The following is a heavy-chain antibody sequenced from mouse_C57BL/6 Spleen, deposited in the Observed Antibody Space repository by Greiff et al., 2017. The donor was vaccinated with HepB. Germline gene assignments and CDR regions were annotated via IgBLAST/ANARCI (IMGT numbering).Heavy chain of an antibody. CDR1: GFTFSDYG. CDR3: ARRDYGSSHWYFDV. D-gene: IGHD1-1*01. V-gene: IGHV5-17*01. Sequence: EVMLVESGGGLVKPGGSLKLSCAASGFTFSDYGMHWVRQAPEKGLEWVAYISSGSCTIYYADTVKGRFTISRDNAKNTLFLQMTSLRSEDTAMYYCARRDYGSSHWYFDVWGTGTTVTVSS. CDR2: ISSGSCTI. J-gene: IGHJ1*03.